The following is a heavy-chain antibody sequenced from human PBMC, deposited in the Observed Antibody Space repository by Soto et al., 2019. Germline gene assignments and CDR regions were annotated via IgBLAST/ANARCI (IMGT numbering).Heavy chain of an antibody. CDR2: ISAYNGNT. J-gene: IGHJ4*02. V-gene: IGHV1-18*01. D-gene: IGHD1-26*01. CDR3: ARTLPPIDY. CDR1: GYTFTSYG. Sequence: QVQLVQSGAEVKKPGASVKVSCKASGYTFTSYGISWVRQAPGQGLEWMGWISAYNGNTHYAQKLQGRVTMTTDTSPRPAYMELRGLRSDDTAVYYCARTLPPIDYWGQGTLVTVSS.